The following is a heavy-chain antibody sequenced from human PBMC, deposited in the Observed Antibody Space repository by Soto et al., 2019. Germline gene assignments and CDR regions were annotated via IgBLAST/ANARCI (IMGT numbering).Heavy chain of an antibody. D-gene: IGHD3-22*01. CDR3: ADRRFDTRGYYPPAFDY. J-gene: IGHJ4*02. CDR1: GFSLSTSGVG. CDR2: IYWDDDR. Sequence: QITLKESGPPLVKPTQTLTLTCTFSGFSLSTSGVGVGWIRQPPGKALEWLALIYWDDDRRYSPSLRGRLTITKDTSKNQVVLTMTNMDPVDTATYYGADRRFDTRGYYPPAFDYWGQGTLVTVSS. V-gene: IGHV2-5*02.